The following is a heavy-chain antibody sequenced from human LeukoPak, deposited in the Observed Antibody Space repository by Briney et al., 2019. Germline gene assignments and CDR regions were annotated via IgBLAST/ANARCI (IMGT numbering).Heavy chain of an antibody. Sequence: PSETLSLTCTVSGGSISSYYWSWIRQPPGKGLEWIGYIYYSGSTNYNPSLKSRVTISVDTSKNQFSLKLSSVTAADTAVYYCARAEYYDFWSGYRVHAFDIWGQGTMVTVSS. J-gene: IGHJ3*02. CDR3: ARAEYYDFWSGYRVHAFDI. CDR1: GGSISSYY. V-gene: IGHV4-59*01. CDR2: IYYSGST. D-gene: IGHD3-3*01.